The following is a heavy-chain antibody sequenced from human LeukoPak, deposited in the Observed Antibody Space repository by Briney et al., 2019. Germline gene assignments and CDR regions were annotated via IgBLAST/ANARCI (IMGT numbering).Heavy chain of an antibody. Sequence: SETLSLTCAVYGGSFSGYYWSWIRQPPGKGLEWIGEINHSGSTNYNPSLKSRVTISVDTSKNQFSLKLSSVTAADTAVYYCASGLYYDAFDIWGQGTMVTVSS. D-gene: IGHD3-10*01. CDR3: ASGLYYDAFDI. J-gene: IGHJ3*02. CDR1: GGSFSGYY. V-gene: IGHV4-34*01. CDR2: INHSGST.